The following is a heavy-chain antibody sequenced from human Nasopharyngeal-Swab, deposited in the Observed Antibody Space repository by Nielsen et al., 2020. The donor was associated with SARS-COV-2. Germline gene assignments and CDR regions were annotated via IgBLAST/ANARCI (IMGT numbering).Heavy chain of an antibody. D-gene: IGHD3-10*01. Sequence: ASVKVSCKASGYTFTRYDINWVRQATGQGLEWMGWMNPNSGNTGYAQKFQGRVTMTRNTSISTAYVELSSLRSEDTAVYYCARGRGGWFGELFDYWGQGTLVTVSS. J-gene: IGHJ4*02. CDR1: GYTFTRYD. CDR2: MNPNSGNT. CDR3: ARGRGGWFGELFDY. V-gene: IGHV1-8*01.